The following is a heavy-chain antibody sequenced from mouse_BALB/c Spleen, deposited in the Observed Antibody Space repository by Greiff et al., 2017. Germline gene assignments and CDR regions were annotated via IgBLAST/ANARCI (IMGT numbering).Heavy chain of an antibody. CDR1: GYTFSSYW. J-gene: IGHJ4*01. CDR2: ILPGSGST. Sequence: QVQLKQSGAELMKPGASVKISCKATGYTFSSYWIEWVKQRPGHGLEWIGEILPGSGSTNYNEKFKGKATFTADTSSNTAYMQLSSLTSEDSAVYYCARLYYGNYYYAMDYWGQGTSVTVSS. D-gene: IGHD2-1*01. CDR3: ARLYYGNYYYAMDY. V-gene: IGHV1-9*01.